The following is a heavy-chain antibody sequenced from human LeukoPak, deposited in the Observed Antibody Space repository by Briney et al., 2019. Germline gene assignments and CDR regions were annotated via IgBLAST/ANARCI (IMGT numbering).Heavy chain of an antibody. J-gene: IGHJ6*03. V-gene: IGHV3-30*02. Sequence: GRSLRLSCAASGFTFSSYGMHWVRQAPGKGLEWVAFIRYDGSNKYYADSVKGRFIISRDNSKNTLYLQMNSLRAEDTAVYYCAKDPMSIAAAGTGYYYYYMDVWGKGTTVTVSS. D-gene: IGHD6-13*01. CDR2: IRYDGSNK. CDR1: GFTFSSYG. CDR3: AKDPMSIAAAGTGYYYYYMDV.